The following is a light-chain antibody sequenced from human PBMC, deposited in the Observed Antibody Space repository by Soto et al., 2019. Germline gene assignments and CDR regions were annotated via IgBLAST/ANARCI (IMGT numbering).Light chain of an antibody. J-gene: IGKJ1*01. V-gene: IGKV3-11*01. Sequence: EIVLTQSPGTLSLSPGERATLSCRASQSVGSSLSWYQQKPGQAPRLLFYGASNRATAIPDRFSGSGFGTDFTLTITRLEPEDFAVYYCQQYNNWPRTFGQGTKVDI. CDR1: QSVGSS. CDR3: QQYNNWPRT. CDR2: GAS.